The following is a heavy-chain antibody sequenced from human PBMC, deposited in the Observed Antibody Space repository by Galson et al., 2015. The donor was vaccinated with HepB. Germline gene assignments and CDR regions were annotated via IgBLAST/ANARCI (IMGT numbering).Heavy chain of an antibody. CDR2: INAYNGNT. CDR1: GYTFTSYV. J-gene: IGHJ4*02. Sequence: SVKVSCKASGYTFTSYVISWVRQAPGQGLEWVGRINAYNGNTNYAQKFQGRVTMTTDTSTSTAYMELSSPRSDDTAVYYCARGLARFDYWGQGTLVTVSS. CDR3: ARGLARFDY. D-gene: IGHD3-3*02. V-gene: IGHV1-18*04.